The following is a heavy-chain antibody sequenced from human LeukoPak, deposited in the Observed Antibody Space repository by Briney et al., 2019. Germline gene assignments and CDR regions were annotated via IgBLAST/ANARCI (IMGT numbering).Heavy chain of an antibody. CDR2: IYYTGST. Sequence: SETLSLTCTVSGASISSYYWNWIRQPPGKGLGWIGYIYYTGSTNYNPSLKSRVTISVDTSKNQFSLELSSVTAADTAVYYCARRMGTSGWLDYWGQGTLVTVSS. V-gene: IGHV4-59*08. D-gene: IGHD6-19*01. J-gene: IGHJ4*02. CDR1: GASISSYY. CDR3: ARRMGTSGWLDY.